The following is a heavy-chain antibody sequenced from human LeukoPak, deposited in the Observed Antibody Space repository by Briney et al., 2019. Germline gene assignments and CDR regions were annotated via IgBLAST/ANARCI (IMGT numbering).Heavy chain of an antibody. J-gene: IGHJ3*02. CDR3: ARVLFGSGSYLGDAFDI. CDR1: GYTFTGYY. V-gene: IGHV1-2*06. D-gene: IGHD1-26*01. Sequence: GASVKVSCKASGYTFTGYYMHWVRQAPGQGLEWMGRINPNSGGTNYAQKFQGRVTMTRDTSISTAYMELSRLRSDDTAVYYCARVLFGSGSYLGDAFDIWGQGTMVTVSS. CDR2: INPNSGGT.